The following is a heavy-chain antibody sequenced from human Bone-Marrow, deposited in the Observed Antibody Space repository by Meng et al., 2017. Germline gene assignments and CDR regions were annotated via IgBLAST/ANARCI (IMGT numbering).Heavy chain of an antibody. CDR2: IKRNSDGGTI. J-gene: IGHJ4*02. CDR3: ATGAAAADH. D-gene: IGHD6-13*01. Sequence: VQLVESGGGLVKPGGSLRLSCVASGLSFTDAWMSWVRQAPGKGLEWVGRIKRNSDGGTIDYAAPVKGRFTIPRDDSKNTLYLQMDSLITEDTAVYFCATGAAAADHWGQGTLVTVSS. V-gene: IGHV3-15*01. CDR1: GLSFTDAW.